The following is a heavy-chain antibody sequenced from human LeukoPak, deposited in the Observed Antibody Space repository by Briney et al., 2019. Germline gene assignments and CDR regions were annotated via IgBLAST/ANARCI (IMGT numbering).Heavy chain of an antibody. V-gene: IGHV4-39*07. CDR3: ARDGARVGIAVARSFDY. Sequence: PSETLSLTCTVSGGSISSSSYYWGWIRQPPGKGLEWIGSIYYSGSTYYNPSLKSRVTISVDTSKNQFSLKLSSVTAADTAVYYCARDGARVGIAVARSFDYWGQGTLVTVSS. J-gene: IGHJ4*02. D-gene: IGHD6-19*01. CDR2: IYYSGST. CDR1: GGSISSSSYY.